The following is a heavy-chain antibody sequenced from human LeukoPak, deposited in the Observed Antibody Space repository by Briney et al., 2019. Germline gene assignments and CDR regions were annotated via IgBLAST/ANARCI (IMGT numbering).Heavy chain of an antibody. CDR3: ARSSYSSSSSV. V-gene: IGHV4-31*03. CDR1: GGSISSESYY. Sequence: PSQTLSLTCTVSGGSISSESYYWGWIRQPPGKGLGWIGPIYYSGSTYYNPSLRSRITISLDTSKNQFSLKLSSVTAADTAVYYCARSSYSSSSSVWGQGTMVTVSS. D-gene: IGHD6-6*01. CDR2: IYYSGST. J-gene: IGHJ3*01.